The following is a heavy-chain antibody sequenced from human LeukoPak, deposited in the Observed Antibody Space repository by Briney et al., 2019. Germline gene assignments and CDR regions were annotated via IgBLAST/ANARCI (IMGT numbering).Heavy chain of an antibody. J-gene: IGHJ3*02. Sequence: SETLSLTCSVSGYSISSGFYGGWIRQRPGKWLEWIGSIFHSGSTYYNPSLKSRVTISVDTSKKQFSLKLSSVTAADTAVYYCARANYYDSSGYSRGAFDIWGQGTMVTVSS. D-gene: IGHD3-22*01. V-gene: IGHV4-38-2*02. CDR3: ARANYYDSSGYSRGAFDI. CDR2: IFHSGST. CDR1: GYSISSGFY.